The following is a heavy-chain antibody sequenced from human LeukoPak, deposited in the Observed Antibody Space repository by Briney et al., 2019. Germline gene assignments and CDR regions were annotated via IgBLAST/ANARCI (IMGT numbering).Heavy chain of an antibody. CDR1: GYTFTGYY. CDR3: ARDVQLERPGVYAFDM. D-gene: IGHD1-1*01. CDR2: INPNSGGT. V-gene: IGHV1-2*04. J-gene: IGHJ3*02. Sequence: ASVKVSCKASGYTFTGYYMHWVRQAPGQGLEWMGWINPNSGGTNYAQKFQGWVTMTRDTSISTAYMELSRLRSDDTAVYYCARDVQLERPGVYAFDMWGQGTIVTVSS.